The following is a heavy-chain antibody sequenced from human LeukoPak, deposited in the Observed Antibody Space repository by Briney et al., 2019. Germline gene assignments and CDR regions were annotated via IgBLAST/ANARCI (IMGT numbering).Heavy chain of an antibody. V-gene: IGHV4-34*01. J-gene: IGHJ4*02. Sequence: PSETLSLTCAVYGGSFSGYYWSWIRQPPGKGLEWIGEINHSGSTNYNPSLKSRVTISVDTSKNQFSLKLSSVTAADTAVYYCARELDTAMVIDYWGQGTLVTVSS. CDR1: GGSFSGYY. CDR2: INHSGST. CDR3: ARELDTAMVIDY. D-gene: IGHD5-18*01.